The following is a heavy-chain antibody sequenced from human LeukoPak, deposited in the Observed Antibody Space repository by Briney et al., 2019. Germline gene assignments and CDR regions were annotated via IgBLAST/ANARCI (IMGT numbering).Heavy chain of an antibody. V-gene: IGHV1-24*01. CDR2: FDPEDGET. Sequence: ASVKVSCKVSGYTLTELSMHWVRQALGKGLEWMGGFDPEDGETIYAQKFQGRVTMTEDTSTDTAYMELSSLRSDDTAVYYCARDMDCSGGSCSWYFDLWGRGTLVTVSS. D-gene: IGHD2-15*01. CDR1: GYTLTELS. J-gene: IGHJ2*01. CDR3: ARDMDCSGGSCSWYFDL.